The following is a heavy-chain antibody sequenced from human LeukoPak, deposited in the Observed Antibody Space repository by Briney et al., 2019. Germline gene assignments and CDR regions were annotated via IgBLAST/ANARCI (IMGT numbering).Heavy chain of an antibody. CDR3: ARDLGYSSSRPLDY. D-gene: IGHD6-6*01. Sequence: GGSLRLSCAASGFTFSSYGMHWVRQVPGKGLEWVAVIWYDGSNKYYADSVKGRFTISRDNSKNALYLQMNSLRAEDTAVYYCARDLGYSSSRPLDYWGQGTLVTVSS. CDR2: IWYDGSNK. V-gene: IGHV3-33*01. CDR1: GFTFSSYG. J-gene: IGHJ4*02.